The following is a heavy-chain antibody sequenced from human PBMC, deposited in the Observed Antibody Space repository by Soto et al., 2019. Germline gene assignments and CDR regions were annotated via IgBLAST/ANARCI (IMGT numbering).Heavy chain of an antibody. J-gene: IGHJ6*02. CDR2: INPNSGGT. V-gene: IGHV1-2*02. CDR3: ASRWRLRYCDWLGQNYYGMDV. Sequence: ASVKVSCKASGYTFTGYYMHWVRQAPGQGLEWMGWINPNSGGTNYAQKFQGRVTMTRDTSISTAYMELSRLRSDDTAVYYCASRWRLRYCDWLGQNYYGMDVWGQGTTVTVSS. CDR1: GYTFTGYY. D-gene: IGHD3-9*01.